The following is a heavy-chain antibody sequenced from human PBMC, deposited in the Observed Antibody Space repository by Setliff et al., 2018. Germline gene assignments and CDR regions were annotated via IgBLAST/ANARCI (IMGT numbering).Heavy chain of an antibody. CDR3: VRHPYYDSSGYYSYFDY. V-gene: IGHV5-51*01. D-gene: IGHD3-22*01. J-gene: IGHJ4*02. Sequence: RGESLKISCKGSGNSFTNYWIGWVRQMPGKGLEWMGIIYPGDSDTRYSPSFEGQVTISGDKSTSTAYLHWTSLKASDTAMYYCVRHPYYDSSGYYSYFDYWGQGALVTVSS. CDR1: GNSFTNYW. CDR2: IYPGDSDT.